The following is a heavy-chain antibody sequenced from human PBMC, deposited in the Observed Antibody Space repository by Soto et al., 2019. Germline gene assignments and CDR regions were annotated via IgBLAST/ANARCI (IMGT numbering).Heavy chain of an antibody. D-gene: IGHD2-21*02. CDR2: INAGNGNT. CDR1: GYTFTSYA. V-gene: IGHV1-3*05. J-gene: IGHJ4*02. CDR3: ARSIVVVTALDY. Sequence: QVQLVQSGAEEKKPGASVKVSCKASGYTFTSYAMHWVRQAPGQRLEWMGWINAGNGNTKYSQKFQGRVTITRDTSASTDHMELSSLRSEDTAVYYCARSIVVVTALDYWGQGTLVTVSS.